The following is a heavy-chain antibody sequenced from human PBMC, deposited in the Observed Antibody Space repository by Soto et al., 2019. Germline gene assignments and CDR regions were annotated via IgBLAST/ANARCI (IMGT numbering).Heavy chain of an antibody. CDR1: GGSISSYY. CDR3: ARSYAVRGVLRGYFDY. J-gene: IGHJ4*02. Sequence: SETLSLTCTVSGGSISSYYWSWIRQPPGKGLEWIGYIYYSRSTNYNPSLKSRVTISVDTSKNQFSLKLSSVTAADTAVYYCARSYAVRGVLRGYFDYWGQGTLVTVSS. CDR2: IYYSRST. D-gene: IGHD3-10*01. V-gene: IGHV4-59*01.